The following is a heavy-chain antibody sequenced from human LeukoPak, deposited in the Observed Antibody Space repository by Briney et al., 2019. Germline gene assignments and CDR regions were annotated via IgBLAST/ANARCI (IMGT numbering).Heavy chain of an antibody. D-gene: IGHD3-9*01. V-gene: IGHV3-21*01. Sequence: GGSLRLSCAASGFTFSNYWMHWVRQAPGKGLEWVSSISDSGGYTFYADSVKGRFTISRDNAKNSLYLQMNSLRAEDTAVYYCARVEDYDILTGFDYWGQGTLVTVSS. J-gene: IGHJ4*02. CDR1: GFTFSNYW. CDR2: ISDSGGYT. CDR3: ARVEDYDILTGFDY.